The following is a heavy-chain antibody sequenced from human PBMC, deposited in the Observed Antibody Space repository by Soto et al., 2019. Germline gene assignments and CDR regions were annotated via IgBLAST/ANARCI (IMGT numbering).Heavy chain of an antibody. Sequence: ASVKVSCKVSGYTLTELSMHWVRQAPGKGLEWMGGFDPEDGETIYAQKFQGRVTMTEDTSTDTAYMELSSLRSEDTAVYYCATSIPAPYYYDSSGYSFDYWGQGTLVTVS. CDR3: ATSIPAPYYYDSSGYSFDY. D-gene: IGHD3-22*01. CDR1: GYTLTELS. CDR2: FDPEDGET. J-gene: IGHJ4*02. V-gene: IGHV1-24*01.